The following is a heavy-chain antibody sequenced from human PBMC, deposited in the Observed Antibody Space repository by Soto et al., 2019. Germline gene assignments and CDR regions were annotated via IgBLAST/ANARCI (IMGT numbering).Heavy chain of an antibody. V-gene: IGHV1-69*06. D-gene: IGHD2-2*01. CDR3: ARVFLLVPAAYPSRERYTYSGMDV. CDR1: GYTFTGYY. J-gene: IGHJ6*04. Sequence: SVKVSCKASGYTFTGYYMHWVRQAPGQGLEWMGGIIPIFGTANYAQKFQGRVTITADKSTSTAYMELSSLRSADTAVYYCARVFLLVPAAYPSRERYTYSGMDVGGKGTTVPVSP. CDR2: IIPIFGTA.